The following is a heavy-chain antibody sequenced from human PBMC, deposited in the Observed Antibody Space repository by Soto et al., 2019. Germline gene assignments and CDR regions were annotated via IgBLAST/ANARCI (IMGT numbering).Heavy chain of an antibody. D-gene: IGHD6-19*01. CDR3: ASGFGIAVAGDGAGKNWFDP. CDR2: INPNSGGT. Sequence: QVQLVQSGAEVKKPGASVKVSCKASGYTFTGYYMHWVRQAPGQGLEWMGWINPNSGGTNYAQKYQGWVSRTRDTAISTAYMELSRLRSEDTAVYYCASGFGIAVAGDGAGKNWFDPWGQGTLVTVSS. CDR1: GYTFTGYY. V-gene: IGHV1-2*04. J-gene: IGHJ5*02.